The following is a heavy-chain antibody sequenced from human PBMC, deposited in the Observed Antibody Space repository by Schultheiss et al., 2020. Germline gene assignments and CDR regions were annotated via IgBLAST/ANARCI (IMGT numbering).Heavy chain of an antibody. CDR1: GGSFSGYY. V-gene: IGHV4-34*01. D-gene: IGHD2-15*01. CDR2: INHSGST. CDR3: ARGPQDIVVVVAATPGYYYGMDV. J-gene: IGHJ6*02. Sequence: SQTLSLTCAVYGGSFSGYYWSWIRQPPGKGLEWIGEINHSGSTNYNPSLKSRVTISVDTSKNQFSLKLSSVTAADTAVYYCARGPQDIVVVVAATPGYYYGMDVWGQGTTVTVSS.